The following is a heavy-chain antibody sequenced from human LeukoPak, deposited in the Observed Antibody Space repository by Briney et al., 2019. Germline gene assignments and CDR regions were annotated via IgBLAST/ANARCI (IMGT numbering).Heavy chain of an antibody. CDR3: SRGGGYGDY. CDR2: IHTNGGT. CDR1: GASITSFY. J-gene: IGHJ4*02. D-gene: IGHD5-12*01. V-gene: IGHV4-4*07. Sequence: SETLSLTCTVSGASITSFYYNWIRQSAGKGLEWIGRIHTNGGTDYSPSLNSRVTMSVDTSKKQISLKLTSVTAADTAVYFCSRGGGYGDYWGQGILVTVSS.